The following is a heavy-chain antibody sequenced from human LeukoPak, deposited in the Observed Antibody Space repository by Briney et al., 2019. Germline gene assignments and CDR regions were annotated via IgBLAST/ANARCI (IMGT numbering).Heavy chain of an antibody. Sequence: GGSLRLSCAASGFTFSDYSMNWVRQAPGKGLEWVAVISYDGSNKYYADSVKGRFTISRDNSKNTLYLQMNSLRAEDTAVYYCARDGFSGAFDIWGQGTMVTVSS. V-gene: IGHV3-30-3*01. CDR2: ISYDGSNK. J-gene: IGHJ3*02. D-gene: IGHD6-25*01. CDR1: GFTFSDYS. CDR3: ARDGFSGAFDI.